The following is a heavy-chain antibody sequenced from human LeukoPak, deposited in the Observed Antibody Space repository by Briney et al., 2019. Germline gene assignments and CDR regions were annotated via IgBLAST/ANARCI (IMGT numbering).Heavy chain of an antibody. CDR3: ARARYYEFWIGYYPSYYYYYYMDV. D-gene: IGHD3-3*01. Sequence: GGSLRLSCSASGFTFSSYRMSWVRQGPGKGREWMTNIKQDGSYTQYVHSVKSRFTISRDNAKNSLYLQMNSLRVEDTAVYYCARARYYEFWIGYYPSYYYYYYMDVCGKGATVTVSS. V-gene: IGHV3-7*01. J-gene: IGHJ6*03. CDR2: IKQDGSYT. CDR1: GFTFSSYR.